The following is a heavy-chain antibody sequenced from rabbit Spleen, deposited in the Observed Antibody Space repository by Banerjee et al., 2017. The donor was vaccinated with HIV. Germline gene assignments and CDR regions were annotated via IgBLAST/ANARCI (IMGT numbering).Heavy chain of an antibody. V-gene: IGHV1S45*01. J-gene: IGHJ2*01. Sequence: QEQLEESGGDLVKPGASLTLTCKASGIDFSSNYWICWVRQAPGKGLEWIGCINTGSGTTYYASWPKGRFTISKASSTTVTLKMTSLTAADTATYFCARNYVNVFDPWGQGTLVTVS. CDR2: INTGSGTT. CDR3: ARNYVNVFDP. D-gene: IGHD1-1*01. CDR1: GIDFSSNYW.